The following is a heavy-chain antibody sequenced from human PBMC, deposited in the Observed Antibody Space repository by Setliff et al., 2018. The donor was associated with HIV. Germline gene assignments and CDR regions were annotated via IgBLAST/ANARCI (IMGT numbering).Heavy chain of an antibody. D-gene: IGHD2-21*02. V-gene: IGHV4-59*11. CDR3: AREGRGDWSYYFDY. J-gene: IGHJ4*02. Sequence: SLTCTVSGGSFSSHYWSWIRQPPGKGLEWIGSFYYSGSTNNNPSLKSRVTISVDTSKNQFSRKLSSVTAADTAVYYCAREGRGDWSYYFDYWGQGTLVTVSS. CDR1: GGSFSSHY. CDR2: FYYSGST.